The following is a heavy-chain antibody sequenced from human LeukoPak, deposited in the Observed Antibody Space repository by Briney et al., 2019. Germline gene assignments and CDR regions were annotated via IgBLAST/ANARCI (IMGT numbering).Heavy chain of an antibody. Sequence: GGSLRLSCAASGFTFSSYWMSWVRQAPGKGLEWVANIKQDGSEKYYVDSVKGRFTISRDNAKNPLYLQMNSLRAEDTAVYYCARDDYSSGSNWFDPWGQGTLVTVSS. CDR2: IKQDGSEK. D-gene: IGHD6-19*01. J-gene: IGHJ5*02. V-gene: IGHV3-7*01. CDR1: GFTFSSYW. CDR3: ARDDYSSGSNWFDP.